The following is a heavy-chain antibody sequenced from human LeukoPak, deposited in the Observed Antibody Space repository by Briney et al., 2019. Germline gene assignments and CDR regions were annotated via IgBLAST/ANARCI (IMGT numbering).Heavy chain of an antibody. J-gene: IGHJ6*02. D-gene: IGHD3-10*01. V-gene: IGHV4-34*01. CDR1: GGSFSGYY. CDR3: ASRAMVRGVPYYYGMDV. CDR2: INHSGST. Sequence: SETLSLTCTVSGGSFSGYYWSWIRQPPGKGLEWIGEINHSGSTNYNPSLKSRVTISVDTSKNQFSLKLSSVTAADTAVYYCASRAMVRGVPYYYGMDVWGQGTTVTVSS.